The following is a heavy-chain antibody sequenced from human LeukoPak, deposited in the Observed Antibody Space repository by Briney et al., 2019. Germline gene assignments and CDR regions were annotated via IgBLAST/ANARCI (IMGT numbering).Heavy chain of an antibody. CDR2: INHSGST. Sequence: PSETLSLTCAVYGVSFSGYYWSWIRQPPGKGLEWIGEINHSGSTNYNPSLKSRVTISVDTSKNQFSLKLSSVTAADTAVYYCASGAQLRYLLYWGQGTLATVSS. J-gene: IGHJ4*02. V-gene: IGHV4-34*01. D-gene: IGHD5-24*01. CDR3: ASGAQLRYLLY. CDR1: GVSFSGYY.